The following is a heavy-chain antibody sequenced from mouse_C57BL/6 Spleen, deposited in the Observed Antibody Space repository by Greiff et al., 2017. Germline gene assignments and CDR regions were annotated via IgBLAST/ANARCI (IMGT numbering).Heavy chain of an antibody. CDR3: ARDVGFAY. Sequence: EVMLVESEGGLVQPGSSMKLSCTASGFTFSDYFMDWVRQVPEKGLEWVANINYDGSSTYYLDSLKSRFIISRDNAKNILYLQMSSLKSEDTATYYCARDVGFAYWGQGTLVTVSA. V-gene: IGHV5-16*01. J-gene: IGHJ3*01. CDR1: GFTFSDYF. CDR2: INYDGSST.